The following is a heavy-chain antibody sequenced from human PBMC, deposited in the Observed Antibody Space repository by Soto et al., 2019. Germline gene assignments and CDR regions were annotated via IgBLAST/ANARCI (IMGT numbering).Heavy chain of an antibody. CDR3: ARDLEPVGYCSGGSCYHIVY. CDR1: GYTFTSYY. CDR2: INPSGGST. Sequence: ASVKVSCKASGYTFTSYYMHWVRQAPGQGLEWMGIINPSGGSTSYAQKFQGRVTMTRDTSTSTVYMELSSLRSEDTAVYYCARDLEPVGYCSGGSCYHIVYWGQGTLVTVSS. V-gene: IGHV1-46*03. J-gene: IGHJ4*02. D-gene: IGHD2-15*01.